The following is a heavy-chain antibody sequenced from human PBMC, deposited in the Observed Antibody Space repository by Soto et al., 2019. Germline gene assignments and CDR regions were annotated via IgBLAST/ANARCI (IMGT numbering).Heavy chain of an antibody. CDR2: IHTGGST. J-gene: IGHJ4*02. V-gene: IGHV3-53*01. Sequence: EVKLVESGGGLMQPGGSLRLYCAASGFSVGGNPMTWVRQAPGKGLEWVASIHTGGSTFYADPVKGRFTISRDNSKNMVYLQMNSLTVGDTAMYFCARGVNDDSWGRGTLVTVSS. CDR3: ARGVNDDS. CDR1: GFSVGGNP. D-gene: IGHD1-1*01.